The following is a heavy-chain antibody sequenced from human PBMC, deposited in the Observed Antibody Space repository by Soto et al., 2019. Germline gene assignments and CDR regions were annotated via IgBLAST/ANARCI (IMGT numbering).Heavy chain of an antibody. CDR3: ARASSSWDFPYGMDV. CDR2: INAANGNT. V-gene: IGHV1-3*01. J-gene: IGHJ6*02. Sequence: QVQLVQSGAEVKKPGASVKVSCKASGYTFINYAMNWVRQAPGQRLEWMGWINAANGNTKYSQKFQGRITITRDTSASTALMELSSLTSEDTAVYYYARASSSWDFPYGMDVWGQGTTVTVSS. D-gene: IGHD6-13*01. CDR1: GYTFINYA.